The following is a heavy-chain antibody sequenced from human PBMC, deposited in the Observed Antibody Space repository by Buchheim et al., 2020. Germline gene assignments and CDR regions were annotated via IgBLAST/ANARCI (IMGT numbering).Heavy chain of an antibody. CDR2: ISSSGSTI. Sequence: EVQLVESGGGLVQPGGSLRLSCAASGFTLSSYEMNWVRQAPGKGLEWVSYISSSGSTIYYADSVKGRFTISRDNAKNQLYLQMNSLRAEDTAVYYCARARTHSSGLLYYFDYWGQGTL. D-gene: IGHD3-22*01. V-gene: IGHV3-48*03. CDR1: GFTLSSYE. J-gene: IGHJ4*02. CDR3: ARARTHSSGLLYYFDY.